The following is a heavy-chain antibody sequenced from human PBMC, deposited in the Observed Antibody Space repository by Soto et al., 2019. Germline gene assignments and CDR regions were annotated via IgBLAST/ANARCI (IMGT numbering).Heavy chain of an antibody. CDR1: GFTFSSYG. CDR3: ARDGRIAAAADYYYCMDV. D-gene: IGHD6-13*01. CDR2: IWYDGSNK. J-gene: IGHJ6*02. V-gene: IGHV3-33*01. Sequence: QVQLVESGGGVVQPGRSLRLSCAASGFTFSSYGMHWVRQAPGKGLEWVAVIWYDGSNKYYADSVKGRFTISRDNSKNTLYLQMNSLRAEDTAVYYCARDGRIAAAADYYYCMDVLGQGTTVTVSS.